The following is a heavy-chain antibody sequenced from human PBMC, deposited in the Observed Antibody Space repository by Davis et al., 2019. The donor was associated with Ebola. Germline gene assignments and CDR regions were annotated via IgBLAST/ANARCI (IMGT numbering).Heavy chain of an antibody. V-gene: IGHV3-9*01. CDR1: GFVFDDHA. Sequence: SLKISCTGSGFVFDDHAIHWVRQAPRKGLEWVAGINWNSAFIVYVDSVKGRFTISRDNAKNSVYLQMNNLRVEDTALYYCAKGGDFPTSSLNHFYYGVDAWGQGTTVTVSS. J-gene: IGHJ6*02. D-gene: IGHD2-2*01. CDR2: INWNSAFI. CDR3: AKGGDFPTSSLNHFYYGVDA.